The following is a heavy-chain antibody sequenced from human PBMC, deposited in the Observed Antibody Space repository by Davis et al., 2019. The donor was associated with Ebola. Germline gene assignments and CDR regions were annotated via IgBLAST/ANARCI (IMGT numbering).Heavy chain of an antibody. CDR2: IYHSGST. CDR3: ARESVLSGYYYYYVMDV. V-gene: IGHV4-30-2*01. CDR1: GGSISSGGYS. D-gene: IGHD1-26*01. Sequence: SETLSLTCAVSGGSISSGGYSWSWIRQPPGKGLEWIGYIYHSGSTYYNPSLKSRVTISVDRSKNQFSLKLSSVTAADTAVYYCARESVLSGYYYYYVMDVWGKGTAVTVSS. J-gene: IGHJ6*04.